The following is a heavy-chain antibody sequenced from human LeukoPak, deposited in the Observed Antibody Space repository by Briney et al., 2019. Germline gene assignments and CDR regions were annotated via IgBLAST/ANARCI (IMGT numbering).Heavy chain of an antibody. CDR1: GFTFSSYA. CDR3: ARAYKDRSLAGKKEFFQH. CDR2: ISWNSGTI. D-gene: IGHD6-19*01. J-gene: IGHJ1*01. Sequence: PGGSLRLSCAASGFTFSSYAMNWVRQVPGKGLEWISLISWNSGTIGYADSVKGQFTISRDNANNFLYLQMNSLRAEDTALYYCARAYKDRSLAGKKEFFQHWGQGTLVTVSS. V-gene: IGHV3-9*01.